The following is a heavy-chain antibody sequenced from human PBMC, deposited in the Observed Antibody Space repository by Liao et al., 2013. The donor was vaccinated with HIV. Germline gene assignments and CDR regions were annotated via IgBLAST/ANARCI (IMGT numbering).Heavy chain of an antibody. CDR3: AREFLTGDFDY. CDR1: GGSIGSGSFF. J-gene: IGHJ4*02. CDR2: IYAAETT. V-gene: IGHV4-61*02. D-gene: IGHD7-27*01. Sequence: QVQLQESGPGLVKPSQTLSLTCTVSGGSIGSGSFFWSWIRQPAGKGLEWIGRIYAAETTQYNPSLKSRVVISADTTNNQFSLRLTSVTAADTAVYYCAREFLTGDFDYWGQGVPGHRL.